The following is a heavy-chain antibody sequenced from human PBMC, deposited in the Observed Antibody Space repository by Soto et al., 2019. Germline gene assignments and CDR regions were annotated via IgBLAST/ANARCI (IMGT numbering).Heavy chain of an antibody. V-gene: IGHV3-30*18. Sequence: QVQLVESGGGVVQPGRSLRLSCAASGFIFSVYGMHWVRQAPGKGLEWVAVISDDGSKEYYADSVEGRFTISRDTSKNTLYLEMNNLRAEDTAVYYCAKDMGENTSDYPTKYFDYWGQGTLVTVSS. CDR3: AKDMGENTSDYPTKYFDY. CDR2: ISDDGSKE. CDR1: GFIFSVYG. J-gene: IGHJ4*02. D-gene: IGHD3-16*01.